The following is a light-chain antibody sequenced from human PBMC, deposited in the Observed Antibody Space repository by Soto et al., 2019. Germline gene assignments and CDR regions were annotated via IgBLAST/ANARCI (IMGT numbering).Light chain of an antibody. J-gene: IGKJ5*01. V-gene: IGKV2-28*01. CDR2: LGS. CDR1: KSPWIINGYNY. Sequence: DIVMTQSPLSLPVTLEEPPSFSWRSGKSPWIINGYNYLDWYLQKPGEAPHLLNYLGSNRASGVPDRFSGSGSGTDFTLKISRVEAEDVGVYYCMQALQTPLTFGQGTRLEIK. CDR3: MQALQTPLT.